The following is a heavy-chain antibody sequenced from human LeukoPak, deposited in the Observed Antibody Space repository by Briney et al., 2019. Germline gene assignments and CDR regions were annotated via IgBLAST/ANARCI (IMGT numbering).Heavy chain of an antibody. Sequence: PGGSLRLSCAASGFTFHIYEMNWVRQAPGRGLEWVSYISSGGSTIYYADSVKGRFTISRDNAKNSLYLQINSLRAEDTAVYYCASETENGNYDVFDIWGQGTMVTVSS. V-gene: IGHV3-48*03. CDR1: GFTFHIYE. CDR2: ISSGGSTI. D-gene: IGHD1-7*01. J-gene: IGHJ3*02. CDR3: ASETENGNYDVFDI.